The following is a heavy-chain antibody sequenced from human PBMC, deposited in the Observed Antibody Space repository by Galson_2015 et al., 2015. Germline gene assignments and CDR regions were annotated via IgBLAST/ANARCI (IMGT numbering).Heavy chain of an antibody. Sequence: SLRLSCAASGFTFSSYWMSWVRQAPGKGLEWVANINKDGREKYYVDSVKGRFTISRVNAKNSLYLQMNSLRAEDTAVYYCASQTWTGYFDYWGQGILVTVSS. CDR2: INKDGREK. CDR1: GFTFSSYW. D-gene: IGHD3-10*01. V-gene: IGHV3-7*03. CDR3: ASQTWTGYFDY. J-gene: IGHJ4*02.